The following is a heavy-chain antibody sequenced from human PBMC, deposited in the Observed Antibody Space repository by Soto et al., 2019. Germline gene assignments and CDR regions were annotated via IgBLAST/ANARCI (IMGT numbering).Heavy chain of an antibody. D-gene: IGHD3-16*01. CDR3: ARESEYVNANFDC. J-gene: IGHJ4*02. V-gene: IGHV3-21*06. CDR1: GFNFTRYS. Sequence: PWGPLRLSCAGSGFNFTRYSMNWVRQAPGKGLEWVSSISSTTDYIYCGDSMKGRFTISRDNAKNSLYLEMNSLRAEDTAVYYCARESEYVNANFDCWGQGTLVHVSP. CDR2: ISSTTDYI.